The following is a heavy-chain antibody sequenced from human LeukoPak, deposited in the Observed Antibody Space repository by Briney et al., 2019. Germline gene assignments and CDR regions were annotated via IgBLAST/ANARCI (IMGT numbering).Heavy chain of an antibody. CDR3: ASTPGDTAMVLFPVY. V-gene: IGHV1-46*01. CDR1: GYTFTSYY. D-gene: IGHD5-18*01. CDR2: INPTGGST. J-gene: IGHJ4*02. Sequence: GASVKVSCKASGYTFTSYYMHWVRQAPGQGLEWMGLINPTGGSTGYAQKFQGRVTMTRDMSTSTVYMELSSLRSEDTAVYYCASTPGDTAMVLFPVYWGQGTLVTVSS.